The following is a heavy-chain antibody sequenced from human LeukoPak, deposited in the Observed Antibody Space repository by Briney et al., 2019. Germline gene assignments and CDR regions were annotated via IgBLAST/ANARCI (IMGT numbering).Heavy chain of an antibody. CDR2: IYYSGNT. CDR3: ARDPYCTNGVCSDDC. Sequence: KPSETLSLTCTVSGGSISSYYWSWIRQPPGKGLEYIGYIYYSGNTNSNPSLNSRVTISVDTSKNQFSLKLSSVTAADTAVYYCARDPYCTNGVCSDDCWGQGTLVTVSS. V-gene: IGHV4-59*12. D-gene: IGHD2-8*01. CDR1: GGSISSYY. J-gene: IGHJ4*02.